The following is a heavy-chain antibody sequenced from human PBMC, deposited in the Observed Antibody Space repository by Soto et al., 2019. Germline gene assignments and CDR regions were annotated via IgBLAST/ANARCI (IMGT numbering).Heavy chain of an antibody. CDR2: IYYSGST. Sequence: QVQLQESGPGLVKPSQTLSLTCTVSGGSISSGGYYWSWIRQHPGKGLEWIGYIYYSGSTYYNPSLKSRVTIAVDTSKNQFSLKLSSVTAADTAVDYCARGVHYDFWSGYYFDYWGQGTLVTVSS. J-gene: IGHJ4*02. CDR3: ARGVHYDFWSGYYFDY. CDR1: GGSISSGGYY. D-gene: IGHD3-3*01. V-gene: IGHV4-31*03.